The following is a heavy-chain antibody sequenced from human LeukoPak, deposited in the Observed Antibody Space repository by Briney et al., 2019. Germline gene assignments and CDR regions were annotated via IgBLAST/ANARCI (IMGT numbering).Heavy chain of an antibody. Sequence: ASVKVSCKASGYTFTSYGISWVRQAPGQGLEWMGWISAYNGNTNYAQKLQGRVTMTTDTSTSTAYMELRSLRFDDTAVYYCAVVVVTAIYTYSGDNWFDPWGQGTLVTVSS. J-gene: IGHJ5*02. CDR3: AVVVVTAIYTYSGDNWFDP. CDR2: ISAYNGNT. V-gene: IGHV1-18*01. CDR1: GYTFTSYG. D-gene: IGHD2-21*02.